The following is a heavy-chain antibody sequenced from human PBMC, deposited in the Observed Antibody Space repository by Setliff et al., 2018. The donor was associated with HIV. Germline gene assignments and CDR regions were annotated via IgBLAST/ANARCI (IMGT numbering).Heavy chain of an antibody. V-gene: IGHV4-39*07. J-gene: IGHJ6*03. Sequence: PSETLSLTCTVSGGSISSSSYYWAWIRQPPGKGLEWSGEINHSGSTHYNPSLKSRFTISVDTSKNQFSLKVNSVTAADTAVYYCARGARLLAGYSDRWDYYYMAVWGKGTTVTVSS. D-gene: IGHD6-13*01. CDR3: ARGARLLAGYSDRWDYYYMAV. CDR2: INHSGST. CDR1: GGSISSSSYY.